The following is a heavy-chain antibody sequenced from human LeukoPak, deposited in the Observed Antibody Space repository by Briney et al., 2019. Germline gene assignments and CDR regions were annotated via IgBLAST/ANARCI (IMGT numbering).Heavy chain of an antibody. CDR3: ASYSNYDWFDP. J-gene: IGHJ5*02. V-gene: IGHV4-39*01. D-gene: IGHD4-11*01. CDR1: GGSMSSYY. Sequence: PSETLSLTCTVSGGSMSSYYWGWIRQPPGKGLEWIGSIYYSGSTYYNPSLKSRVTISVDTSKNQFSLKLSSVTAADTAVYYCASYSNYDWFDPWGQGTLVTVSS. CDR2: IYYSGST.